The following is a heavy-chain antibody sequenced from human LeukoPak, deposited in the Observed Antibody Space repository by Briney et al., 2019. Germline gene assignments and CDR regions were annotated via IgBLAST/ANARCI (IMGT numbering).Heavy chain of an antibody. V-gene: IGHV5-51*01. CDR2: IYPGDSYP. J-gene: IGHJ4*02. Sequence: GEXXKISCKGSGYSFTSYWIGWVRRMPGKGLEWMGIIYPGDSYPRYSPSFQGHVTISADKSISTAYLQWSSLKASDTAMYYCARGGWLQSEFDYWGQGTLVTVSS. CDR1: GYSFTSYW. D-gene: IGHD5-24*01. CDR3: ARGGWLQSEFDY.